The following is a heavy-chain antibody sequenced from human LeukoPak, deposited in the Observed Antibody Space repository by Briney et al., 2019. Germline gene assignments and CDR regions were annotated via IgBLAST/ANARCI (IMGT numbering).Heavy chain of an antibody. D-gene: IGHD3-3*01. CDR2: TKPGGNEK. CDR3: ATFRFLGT. J-gene: IGHJ3*01. Sequence: PGGSLRLSCAASGLPFSSYWRTWVRQGPGKGLEWVANTKPGGNEKYYVDSVKGRFTISRDNAKNSLYLQMNSLRAEDTAVYYCATFRFLGTWGQGTMVTVSP. V-gene: IGHV3-7*03. CDR1: GLPFSSYW.